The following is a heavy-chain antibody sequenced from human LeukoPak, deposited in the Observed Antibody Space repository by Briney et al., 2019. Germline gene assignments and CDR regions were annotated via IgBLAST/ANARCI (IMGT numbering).Heavy chain of an antibody. V-gene: IGHV1-46*01. J-gene: IGHJ5*01. Sequence: EASVKVSCKASGGTFSSYAISWVRPAPGQGLEWMGISNPRGGSTSHAQKFQGRVTMTRDTSTSTVYMELSSLRSEDTAVYYCASVTSSGWYDSWGQGTLVTVSS. CDR2: SNPRGGST. CDR1: GGTFSSYA. CDR3: ASVTSSGWYDS. D-gene: IGHD6-19*01.